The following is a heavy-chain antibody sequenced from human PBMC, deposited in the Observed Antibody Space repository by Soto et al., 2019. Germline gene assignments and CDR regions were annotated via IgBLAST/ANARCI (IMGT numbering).Heavy chain of an antibody. CDR1: GGSISSYY. V-gene: IGHV4-59*01. J-gene: IGHJ3*02. D-gene: IGHD3-10*01. Sequence: SETLSLTCTVSGGSISSYYWSWIRQPPGKGLEWIGYIYYSGSTNYNPSLKSRVTISVDTSKNQFSLKLSTVTAADTAVYYCARVWLSLVLGFGESYRGDAFDISGDGTMV. CDR2: IYYSGST. CDR3: ARVWLSLVLGFGESYRGDAFDI.